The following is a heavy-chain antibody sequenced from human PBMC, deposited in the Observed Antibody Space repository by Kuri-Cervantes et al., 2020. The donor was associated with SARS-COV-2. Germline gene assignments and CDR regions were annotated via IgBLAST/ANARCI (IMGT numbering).Heavy chain of an antibody. D-gene: IGHD3-10*01. Sequence: GESLKISCAASGFTFSSYGMHWVRQAPGKGLEWVAVISYDGSNKYYADSVKDRFTISRDNSKNTLYLQMNSLRAEDTAVYYCAKNGYDYYGSGSYYYYYYGMDVWGQGTTVTVSS. J-gene: IGHJ6*02. CDR2: ISYDGSNK. CDR1: GFTFSSYG. V-gene: IGHV3-30*18. CDR3: AKNGYDYYGSGSYYYYYYGMDV.